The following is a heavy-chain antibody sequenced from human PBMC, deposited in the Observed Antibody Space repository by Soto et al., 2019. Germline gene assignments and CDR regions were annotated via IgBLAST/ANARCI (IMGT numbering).Heavy chain of an antibody. Sequence: GGSLRLSCEASGFTFSTYWMHWVRQAPGKGLLWVSRINSDGSSTRYADSVKGRFTISRDNAKNTLYLQMNSLSVEDTAVYYCVTRSGGSPGAFNYWGQGTLVTVS. J-gene: IGHJ4*02. V-gene: IGHV3-74*01. D-gene: IGHD1-26*01. CDR2: INSDGSST. CDR1: GFTFSTYW. CDR3: VTRSGGSPGAFNY.